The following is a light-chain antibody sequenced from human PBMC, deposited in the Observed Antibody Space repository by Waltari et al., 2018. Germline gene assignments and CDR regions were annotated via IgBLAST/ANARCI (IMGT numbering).Light chain of an antibody. CDR2: RDN. CDR3: STWDNSLKTYI. V-gene: IGLV10-54*04. J-gene: IGLJ1*01. Sequence: QAGLTQPPSVSRALRQTATLTCTGNSKDVGNQGAAWLQPHQGHPPKLLSYRDNRRPSGISERFSASRSGNTASLTITELQPEDEADYYCSTWDNSLKTYIFGTGTKVTVL. CDR1: SKDVGNQG.